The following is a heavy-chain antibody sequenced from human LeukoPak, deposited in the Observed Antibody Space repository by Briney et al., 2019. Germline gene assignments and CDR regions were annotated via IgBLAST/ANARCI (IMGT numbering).Heavy chain of an antibody. CDR3: ARDRRGYSYGLYNWFDP. Sequence: PSETLSLTCAVHGGSFSGYYWSWIRQPPGKGLEWIGEINHSGSTNYNPSLKSRVTISVDTSKNQFSLKLSSVTAADTAVYYCARDRRGYSYGLYNWFDPWGQGTLVTVSS. CDR2: INHSGST. CDR1: GGSFSGYY. D-gene: IGHD5-18*01. J-gene: IGHJ5*02. V-gene: IGHV4-34*01.